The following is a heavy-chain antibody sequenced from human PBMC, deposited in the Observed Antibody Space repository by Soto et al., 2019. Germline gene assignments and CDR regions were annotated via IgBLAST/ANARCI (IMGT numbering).Heavy chain of an antibody. CDR2: IFYSGRSGST. CDR1: GGSISSYY. D-gene: IGHD2-21*02. CDR3: ARTALGWFDP. V-gene: IGHV4-59*01. J-gene: IGHJ5*02. Sequence: SETLSLTCSVSGGSISSYYWSWIRQPPGKGLEWIGYIFYSGRSGSTNYNPSLKSRVTISVDTSKNQFSLKLSSVTAADTAVYYCARTALGWFDPWGQGTLVTVSS.